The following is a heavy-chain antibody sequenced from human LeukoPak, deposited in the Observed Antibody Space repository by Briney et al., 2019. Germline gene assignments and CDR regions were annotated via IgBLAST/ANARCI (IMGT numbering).Heavy chain of an antibody. Sequence: GASVKVSCKASGGTFSSYAISRVRQAPGQGLEWMGGIIPIFGTANYAQKFQGRVTITADESTSTAYMELSSLRSEDTAVYYCARVEDDSSGYYSDYWGQGILVTVSS. D-gene: IGHD3-22*01. CDR3: ARVEDDSSGYYSDY. CDR1: GGTFSSYA. J-gene: IGHJ4*02. CDR2: IIPIFGTA. V-gene: IGHV1-69*13.